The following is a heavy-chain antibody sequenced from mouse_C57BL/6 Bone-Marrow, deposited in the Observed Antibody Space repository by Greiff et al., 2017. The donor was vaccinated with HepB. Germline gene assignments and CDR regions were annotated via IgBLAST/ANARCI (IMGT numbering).Heavy chain of an antibody. V-gene: IGHV1-15*01. CDR3: TRSDDGYYRYWFAY. CDR1: GYTFTDYE. J-gene: IGHJ3*01. CDR2: IDPETGGT. Sequence: QVQLQQSGAELVRPGASVTLSCKASGYTFTDYEMHWVKQTPVHGLEWIGAIDPETGGTAYNQKFKGKAILTATKSSSTAYMELRSLTSEDSAVYYCTRSDDGYYRYWFAYWGQGTRVTVSA. D-gene: IGHD2-3*01.